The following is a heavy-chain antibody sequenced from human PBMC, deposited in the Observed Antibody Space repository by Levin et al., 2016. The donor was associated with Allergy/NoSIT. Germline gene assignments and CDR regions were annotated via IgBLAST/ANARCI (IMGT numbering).Heavy chain of an antibody. D-gene: IGHD3-10*01. CDR2: ISRDGNII. V-gene: IGHV3-11*01. CDR3: ARNVPPTYYGSGASDY. J-gene: IGHJ4*02. Sequence: GESLKISCAASGFIFSDYDMSWVRQAPGKGLEWVSDISRDGNIIYYADSMRGRFAISRDKAKNSLYLQMNSLRVEDTAVYYCARNVPPTYYGSGASDYWGQGTVVTVSS. CDR1: GFIFSDYD.